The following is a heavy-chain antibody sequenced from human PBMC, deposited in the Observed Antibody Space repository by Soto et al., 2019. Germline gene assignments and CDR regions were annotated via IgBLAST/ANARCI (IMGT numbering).Heavy chain of an antibody. D-gene: IGHD3-10*01. Sequence: QVQLQESGPGLVKPSQTLSLTCTVSGASISIGGYFWSWIRQHPGKGLEWVGDIYYNGSTYYNPSLNSRLTIPVDTSNNEFSLRLTSVTAADPAVYFCATDEYFGSEIDFYYYAMDVWGQGTTVTVSS. CDR3: ATDEYFGSEIDFYYYAMDV. CDR2: IYYNGST. CDR1: GASISIGGYF. J-gene: IGHJ6*02. V-gene: IGHV4-31*03.